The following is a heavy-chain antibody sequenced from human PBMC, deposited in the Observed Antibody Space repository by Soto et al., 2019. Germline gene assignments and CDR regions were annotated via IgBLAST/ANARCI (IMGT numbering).Heavy chain of an antibody. V-gene: IGHV4-59*01. CDR2: IYYSGST. CDR3: ARGADYGDYGDAFDI. Sequence: SETLSLTCTVSGGSISSYYLSWIRQPPGKGLEWIGYIYYSGSTNYNPSLKSRVTISVDTSKNQFSLKLSSVTAADTAVYYCARGADYGDYGDAFDIWGQGTMVTVSS. D-gene: IGHD4-17*01. CDR1: GGSISSYY. J-gene: IGHJ3*02.